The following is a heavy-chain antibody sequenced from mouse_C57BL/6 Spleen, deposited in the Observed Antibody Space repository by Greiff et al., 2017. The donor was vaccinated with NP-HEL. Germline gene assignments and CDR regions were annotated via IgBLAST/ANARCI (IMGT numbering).Heavy chain of an antibody. V-gene: IGHV1-82*01. CDR3: ARSLDGYFYYYAMDY. CDR1: GYAFSSSW. D-gene: IGHD2-3*01. Sequence: QVQLQQSGPELVKPGASVKISCKASGYAFSSSWMNWVKQRPGTGLEWIGRIYPGDGDTNYNGKFKGKATLTADKSSSTAYMQLSSLTSEDSAVYFCARSLDGYFYYYAMDYWGQGTSVTVSS. J-gene: IGHJ4*01. CDR2: IYPGDGDT.